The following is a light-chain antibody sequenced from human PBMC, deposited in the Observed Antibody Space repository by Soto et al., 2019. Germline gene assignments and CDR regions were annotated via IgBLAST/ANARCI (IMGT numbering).Light chain of an antibody. V-gene: IGLV2-14*01. J-gene: IGLJ1*01. Sequence: QSVLTQPPSASGSPGQSITISCTGTSSDVGGYNYVSWYQQHPGKAPKFMIYDVSNRPSGVPTRFSGSKSGNTASLTISGLQAEDEADYYCNSYTTSNTRQIVFGTGTKVTVL. CDR2: DVS. CDR3: NSYTTSNTRQIV. CDR1: SSDVGGYNY.